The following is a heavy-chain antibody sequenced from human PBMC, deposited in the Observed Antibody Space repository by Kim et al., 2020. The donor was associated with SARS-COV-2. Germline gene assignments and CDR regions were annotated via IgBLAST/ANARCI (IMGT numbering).Heavy chain of an antibody. CDR2: ISGSGDNT. D-gene: IGHD6-13*01. V-gene: IGHV3-23*01. CDR1: GFTFSNYG. Sequence: GGSLRLSCAVSGFTFSNYGMTWVRQAPGKGLEWVSGISGSGDNTSYADSVKGRFTISRDNSKNTLYLQMNSLRAEDTAVYYCAKHRQPVYWGPGNLVTVS. CDR3: AKHRQPVY. J-gene: IGHJ4*02.